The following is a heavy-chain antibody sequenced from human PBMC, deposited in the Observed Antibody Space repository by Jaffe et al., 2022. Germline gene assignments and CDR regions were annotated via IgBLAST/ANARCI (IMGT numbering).Heavy chain of an antibody. CDR3: AKDGYYGSGSYYNRYYFDY. V-gene: IGHV3-23*01. CDR2: ISGSGGST. Sequence: EVQLLESGGGLVQPGGSLRLSCAASGFTFSSYAMSWVRQAPGKGLEWVSAISGSGGSTYYADSVKGRFTISRDNSKNTLYLQMNSLRAEDTAVYYCAKDGYYGSGSYYNRYYFDYWGQGTLVTVSS. CDR1: GFTFSSYA. D-gene: IGHD3-10*01. J-gene: IGHJ4*02.